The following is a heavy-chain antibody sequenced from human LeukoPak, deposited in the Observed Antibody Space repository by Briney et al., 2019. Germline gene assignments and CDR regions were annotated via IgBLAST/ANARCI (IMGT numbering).Heavy chain of an antibody. CDR2: IKRDGSEI. V-gene: IGHV3-7*02. J-gene: IGHJ4*02. D-gene: IGHD5-12*01. CDR1: GFTFSSYE. CDR3: TRSGSPY. Sequence: PGGSLRLSCAASGFTFSSYEMNWVRQAAGKGLEWVASIKRDGSEIYYVDSVKGRFTISRDNARNSVYLQMNSLRAEDTGFYYCTRSGSPYWGQGTLVTVSS.